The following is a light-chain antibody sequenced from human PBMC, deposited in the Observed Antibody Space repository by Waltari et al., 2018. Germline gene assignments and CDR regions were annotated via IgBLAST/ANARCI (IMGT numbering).Light chain of an antibody. V-gene: IGLV2-14*01. CDR1: SSHVGGYNY. CDR2: EVS. J-gene: IGLJ2*01. Sequence: QSAPTQPASVSGSPGQSITISCTGTSSHVGGYNYVSWYQQHPGKAPKLMIYEVSNRPSGVSNRFSGSKSGNTASLTISGLQAEDEADYYCSSYTSSSTVVFGGGTKLTVL. CDR3: SSYTSSSTVV.